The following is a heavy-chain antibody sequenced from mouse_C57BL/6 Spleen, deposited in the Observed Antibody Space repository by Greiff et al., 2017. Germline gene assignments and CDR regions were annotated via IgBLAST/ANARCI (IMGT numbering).Heavy chain of an antibody. CDR3: ARSDSSGYSYYFDY. D-gene: IGHD3-2*02. J-gene: IGHJ2*01. CDR1: GYTFTSYW. V-gene: IGHV1-52*01. Sequence: QVQLQQPGAELVRPGSSVKLSCKASGYTFTSYWMHWVKQRPIQGLEWIGNIDPSDSETHYNQKFTDKATLTVDKSSSTAYMQLSSLTSEDSAVYYCARSDSSGYSYYFDYWGTGTTLTVSS. CDR2: IDPSDSET.